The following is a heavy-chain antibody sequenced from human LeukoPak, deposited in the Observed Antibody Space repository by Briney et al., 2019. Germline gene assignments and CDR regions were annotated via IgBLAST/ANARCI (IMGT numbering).Heavy chain of an antibody. V-gene: IGHV3-11*06. Sequence: GGSLRLSCAASGFTFSDYYMSWIRQAPGKGLEWVSYISSSSSYTNYADSVKGRFTISRDDAKNSLYLQMNSLRAEDTAVYYCAISGYSSGWYVPQPLDYWGQGTLVTVSS. D-gene: IGHD6-19*01. CDR1: GFTFSDYY. CDR2: ISSSSSYT. CDR3: AISGYSSGWYVPQPLDY. J-gene: IGHJ4*02.